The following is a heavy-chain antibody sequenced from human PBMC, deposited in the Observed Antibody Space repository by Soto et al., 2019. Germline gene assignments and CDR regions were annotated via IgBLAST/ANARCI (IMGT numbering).Heavy chain of an antibody. D-gene: IGHD6-19*01. CDR1: GYTFTSYA. V-gene: IGHV1-3*01. CDR3: ARIYSSGWTRPPYDY. CDR2: INAGNGNT. Sequence: ASVKVSCKASGYTFTSYAMHWVRQAPGQRLEWMGWINAGNGNTKYSQKFQGRVTITRDTSASTAYMELSSLRSEDTAVYYCARIYSSGWTRPPYDYWGQGTLVTVYS. J-gene: IGHJ4*02.